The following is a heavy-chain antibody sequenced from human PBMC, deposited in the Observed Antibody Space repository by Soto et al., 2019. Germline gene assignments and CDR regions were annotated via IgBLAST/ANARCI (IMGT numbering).Heavy chain of an antibody. CDR1: GGSFSGHS. Sequence: QVQLQQWGAGLLEPSETLALTCDVYGGSFSGHSWSWICQPPGKGLEWIGEINHSGSTNYNPSLKSRVTISVDTSKNQFSLKLSSVTAADTAVYYCARGRYCSSTSCYFFYYYYGMDVWGQGTTVTVSS. CDR2: INHSGST. J-gene: IGHJ6*02. D-gene: IGHD2-2*01. CDR3: ARGRYCSSTSCYFFYYYYGMDV. V-gene: IGHV4-34*01.